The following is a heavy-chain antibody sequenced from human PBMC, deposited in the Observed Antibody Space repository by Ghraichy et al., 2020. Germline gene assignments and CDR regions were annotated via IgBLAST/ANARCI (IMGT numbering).Heavy chain of an antibody. D-gene: IGHD3-10*01. CDR3: RGYGSGRATSFPPP. CDR2: INSDGSST. J-gene: IGHJ4*02. CDR1: GFTFSSYW. V-gene: IGHV3-74*01. Sequence: GGSLRLSCAASGFTFSSYWMHWVRQAPGKGLVWVSRINSDGSSTSYADSVKGRFTISRDNAKNTLYLQMNSLRAEDTAVYYCRGYGSGRATSFPPPWGQGTLVTVSS.